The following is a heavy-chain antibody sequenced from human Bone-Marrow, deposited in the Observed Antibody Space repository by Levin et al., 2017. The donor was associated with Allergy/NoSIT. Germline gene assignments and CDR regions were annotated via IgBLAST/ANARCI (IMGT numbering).Heavy chain of an antibody. CDR1: GGSVSSGSYY. CDR2: VYYSGST. J-gene: IGHJ3*02. V-gene: IGHV4-61*01. Sequence: TSSETLSLTCTVSGGSVSSGSYYWSWIRQAPGKGLEWIGYVYYSGSTKYNPSLKSRVTISIDTSKNQFSLKLNSVTAADTAVYYCARDHNYLKGIDIWGQGTMVAVSS. CDR3: ARDHNYLKGIDI. D-gene: IGHD4-11*01.